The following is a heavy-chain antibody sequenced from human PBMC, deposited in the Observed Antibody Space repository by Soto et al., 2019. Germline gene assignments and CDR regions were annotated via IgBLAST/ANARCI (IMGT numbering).Heavy chain of an antibody. V-gene: IGHV3-23*01. Sequence: EVQLLESGGGLAQPGGSLRLSCAASGFPFGGYTMSWVRQAPGKGLEWVSAIRDGGESTYYADSVKGRFTISRDNSKNTMYLQLNSLTPEDTAVYFCAKDGWENWGQGTLVTVSS. CDR2: IRDGGEST. D-gene: IGHD6-19*01. CDR1: GFPFGGYT. CDR3: AKDGWEN. J-gene: IGHJ4*02.